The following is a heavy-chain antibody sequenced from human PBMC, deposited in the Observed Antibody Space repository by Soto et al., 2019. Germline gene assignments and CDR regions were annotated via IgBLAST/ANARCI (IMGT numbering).Heavy chain of an antibody. J-gene: IGHJ3*01. V-gene: IGHV3-30*18. CDR1: GFTFSSYG. Sequence: QVQLVESGGGVVQPGRSLRLSCAASGFTFSSYGMHWVRQAPGKGLEWVAVISYDGSNKYYADSVKGRFTISRDNSKKTLYLQMNSLRAEDTAVYYCAKGIVDIVATIMASHAFDFWGQGTMVTVSS. D-gene: IGHD5-12*01. CDR3: AKGIVDIVATIMASHAFDF. CDR2: ISYDGSNK.